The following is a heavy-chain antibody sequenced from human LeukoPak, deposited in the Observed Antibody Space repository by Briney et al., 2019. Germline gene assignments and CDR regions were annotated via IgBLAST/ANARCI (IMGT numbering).Heavy chain of an antibody. J-gene: IGHJ6*03. CDR2: IYYSGST. CDR1: GGSISSYY. Sequence: PSETLSLTCTVSGGSISSYYWSWIRQPPGKGLEWIGYIYYSGSTNYNPSLKSRVTISVDTSKNQFSLKVSSVTAADTAVYYGARHGLEPTSFYYYMDVWGKGTTVTVSS. CDR3: ARHGLEPTSFYYYMDV. D-gene: IGHD1-1*01. V-gene: IGHV4-59*08.